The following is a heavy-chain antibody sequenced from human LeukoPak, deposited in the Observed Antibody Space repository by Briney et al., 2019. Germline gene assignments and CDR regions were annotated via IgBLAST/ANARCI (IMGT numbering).Heavy chain of an antibody. D-gene: IGHD3-3*01. CDR3: ASDRSGYFQN. CDR1: GFTVSSSY. CDR2: IYSGGST. J-gene: IGHJ1*01. V-gene: IGHV3-66*01. Sequence: GGSLRLSCAASGFTVSSSYMSWVRQAPGKGLELVSVIYSGGSTYYAESVKGRFTISRDKSKNKLYLHMSSLRAEDTAVYYCASDRSGYFQNWGQGTLVTVSS.